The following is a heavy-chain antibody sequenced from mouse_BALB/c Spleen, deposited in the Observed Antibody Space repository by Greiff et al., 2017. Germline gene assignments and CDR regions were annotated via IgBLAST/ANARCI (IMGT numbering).Heavy chain of an antibody. Sequence: VQLKESGPGLVKPSQSLSLTCTVTGYSITSDYAWNWIRQFPGNKLEWMGYISYSGSTSYNPSLKSRISITRDTSKNQFFLQLNSVTTEDTATYYCAREDGYFRDYWGQGTSVTVSS. V-gene: IGHV3-2*02. CDR2: ISYSGST. D-gene: IGHD2-3*01. CDR1: GYSITSDYA. CDR3: AREDGYFRDY. J-gene: IGHJ4*01.